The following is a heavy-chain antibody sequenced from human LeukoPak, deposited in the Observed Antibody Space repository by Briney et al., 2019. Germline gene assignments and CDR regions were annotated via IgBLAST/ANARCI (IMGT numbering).Heavy chain of an antibody. CDR1: GFTFDDYA. CDR3: AKDDAWLRFGE. Sequence: PGGSLRLSCAASGFTFDDYAMHWVRQAPGKGLEWVSGISWNSGSIGYADSVKGRFTISRDNSKNTLYLQMNSLTAEDTAVYYCAKDDAWLRFGEWSQGTLVTVSS. J-gene: IGHJ4*02. V-gene: IGHV3-9*01. CDR2: ISWNSGSI. D-gene: IGHD3-10*01.